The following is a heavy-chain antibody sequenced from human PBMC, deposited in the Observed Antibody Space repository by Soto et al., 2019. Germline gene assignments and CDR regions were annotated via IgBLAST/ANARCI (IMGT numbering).Heavy chain of an antibody. CDR1: GFTFSSYA. V-gene: IGHV3-23*01. CDR3: ETSIVNTVTTYGVDLAY. Sequence: EVQLLESGGGLVQPGGSLRLSCAASGFTFSSYAMSWVRQAPGKGLEWVSAISGSGGSTYYADSVKGRFTISRDNSKNTLYLQMNSLRAEDTAVYYCETSIVNTVTTYGVDLAYWGQGTLVTVSS. J-gene: IGHJ4*02. D-gene: IGHD4-17*01. CDR2: ISGSGGST.